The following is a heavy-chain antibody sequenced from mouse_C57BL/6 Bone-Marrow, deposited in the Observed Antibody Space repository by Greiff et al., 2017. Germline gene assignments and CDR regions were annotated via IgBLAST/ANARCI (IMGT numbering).Heavy chain of an antibody. J-gene: IGHJ2*01. D-gene: IGHD1-1*01. CDR3: VRGGDYYGSSYGDY. Sequence: EVQGVESGGGLVQPKGSLKLSCAASGFTFNTYAMHWVRQAPGKGLEWVARIRSKSSNYATYYADSVKDRFTISRDDSQSMLYLQMNSLKTEDTAMYYCVRGGDYYGSSYGDYWGQGTTLTVSS. CDR1: GFTFNTYA. CDR2: IRSKSSNYAT. V-gene: IGHV10-3*01.